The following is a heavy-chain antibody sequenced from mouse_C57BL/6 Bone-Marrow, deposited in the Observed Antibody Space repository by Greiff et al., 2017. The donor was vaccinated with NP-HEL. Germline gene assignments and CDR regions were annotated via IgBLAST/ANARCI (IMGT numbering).Heavy chain of an antibody. CDR3: TRDRDGYYVDYAMDY. CDR1: GYTFTSYW. Sequence: EVQLKESGTVLARPGASVKMSCKTSGYTFTSYWMHWVKQRPGQGLEWIGAIYPGNSDTSYNQTVTGKATLSAFPSASTAYLELSRLINDDAAVYYCTRDRDGYYVDYAMDYWGQGTSVTVSS. V-gene: IGHV1-5*01. J-gene: IGHJ4*01. CDR2: IYPGNSDT. D-gene: IGHD2-3*01.